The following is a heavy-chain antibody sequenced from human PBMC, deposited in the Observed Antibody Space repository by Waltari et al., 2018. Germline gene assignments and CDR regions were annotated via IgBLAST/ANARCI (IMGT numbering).Heavy chain of an antibody. V-gene: IGHV4-34*02. CDR1: GGSLSGYH. J-gene: IGHJ6*03. Sequence: QVHLQQRGAGLLKPSETLSLTCAVSGGSLSGYHWTWLRQPPGKGLEWIGESKDSGRTTYNACRESRVTGSIDTCNNQCSLRVRSGTAADTAVEDWARVVGYYYYDMDVWGKGTTVTISS. CDR3: ARVVGYYYYDMDV. D-gene: IGHD2-21*01. CDR2: SKDSGRT.